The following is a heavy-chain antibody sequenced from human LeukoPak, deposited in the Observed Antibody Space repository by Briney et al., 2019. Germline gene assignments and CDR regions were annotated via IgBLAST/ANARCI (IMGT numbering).Heavy chain of an antibody. CDR3: TTRVYTVTTPFSDP. CDR2: IKSKTDGGTT. D-gene: IGHD4-17*01. Sequence: GGSLRLSCAASGFTFSNAWMSWVRQAPGKGLEWVGRIKSKTDGGTTDYAAPVKGRFTISRDDSKNTLYLQMNSLKTEDTAVYYCTTRVYTVTTPFSDPWGQGTLVTVSS. J-gene: IGHJ5*02. CDR1: GFTFSNAW. V-gene: IGHV3-15*01.